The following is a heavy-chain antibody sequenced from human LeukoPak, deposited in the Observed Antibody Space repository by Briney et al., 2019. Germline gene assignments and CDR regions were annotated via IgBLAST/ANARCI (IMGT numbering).Heavy chain of an antibody. D-gene: IGHD5-18*01. CDR3: ARDKGLQYFDY. CDR1: GFIFSSYW. V-gene: IGHV3-7*01. Sequence: GGSLRLSCAASGFIFSSYWMSWVRQAPGKGLQWVACIKQDGSEKYYVDSVKGRFTISRDNSKNTLYLQMNSLRAEDTAVYYCARDKGLQYFDYWGQGTLVTVSS. CDR2: IKQDGSEK. J-gene: IGHJ4*02.